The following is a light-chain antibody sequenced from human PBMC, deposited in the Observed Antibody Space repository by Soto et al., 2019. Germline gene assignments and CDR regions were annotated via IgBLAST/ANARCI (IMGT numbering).Light chain of an antibody. J-gene: IGKJ1*01. CDR2: GAS. V-gene: IGKV3-20*01. Sequence: EIVLTQSTGTLSLSPGERATLSCRASRSVSNNYVAWYLRKPGQAPRLLIYGASSRATDIPRRFSGSGSGTDFTLTITRLEPDDFAVYYCQQYGSSPPTFCQGTKVESK. CDR3: QQYGSSPPT. CDR1: RSVSNNY.